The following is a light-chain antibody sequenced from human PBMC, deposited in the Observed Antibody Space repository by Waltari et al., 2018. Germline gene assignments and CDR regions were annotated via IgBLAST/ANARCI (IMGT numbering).Light chain of an antibody. CDR2: SAS. V-gene: IGKV1-12*01. CDR3: QQGASVPPA. J-gene: IGKJ1*01. CDR1: QSISSS. Sequence: DIQMTQSPSSVSASVGDRVPITCRASQSISSSLAWYQQKPGKAPTLLIYSASTLQTGVPARFSGSGSGTDFSLTINSLQPEDVATYFCQQGASVPPAFGQGT.